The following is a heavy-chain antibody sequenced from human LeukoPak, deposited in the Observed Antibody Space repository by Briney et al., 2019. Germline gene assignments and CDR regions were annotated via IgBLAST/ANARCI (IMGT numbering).Heavy chain of an antibody. Sequence: GGSLRLSCAASGFTFSNYAMSWVRQAPGKGLEWVSAISGSGGKANYADSVKGRFTISRDNSRNTLYLQMNSLRAEDTAVYYCAKDPISNWFGSNWFDPWGQGTLVTVSS. D-gene: IGHD3-10*01. V-gene: IGHV3-23*01. CDR1: GFTFSNYA. J-gene: IGHJ5*02. CDR2: ISGSGGKA. CDR3: AKDPISNWFGSNWFDP.